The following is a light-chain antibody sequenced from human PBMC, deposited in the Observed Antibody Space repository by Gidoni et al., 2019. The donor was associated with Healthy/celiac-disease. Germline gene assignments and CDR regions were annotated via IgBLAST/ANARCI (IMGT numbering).Light chain of an antibody. V-gene: IGKV4-1*01. CDR1: QSVLYSTNNKNY. CDR3: QQYYSTPWT. Sequence: DIVMTQSPDSLAVSLGERDTINCKSSQSVLYSTNNKNYLAWYQQKPGQPPKLLIYWASTRESGVPARFSGSGSGTDFTLTISSLQAEDVAVYYCQQYYSTPWTFGQGTKVEIK. CDR2: WAS. J-gene: IGKJ1*01.